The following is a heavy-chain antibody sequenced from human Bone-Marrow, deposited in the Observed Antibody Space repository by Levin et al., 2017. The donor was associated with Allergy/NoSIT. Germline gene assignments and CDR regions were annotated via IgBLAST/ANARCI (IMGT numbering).Heavy chain of an antibody. CDR3: ARGGGYYDFWSGYYPSAVPDYFDY. J-gene: IGHJ4*02. Sequence: GGSLRLSCAASGFTFSSYAMHWVRQAPGKGLEWVAVISYDGSNKYYADSVKGRFTISRDNSKNTLYLQMNSLRAEDTAVYYCARGGGYYDFWSGYYPSAVPDYFDYWGQGTLVTVSS. V-gene: IGHV3-30-3*01. CDR1: GFTFSSYA. D-gene: IGHD3-3*01. CDR2: ISYDGSNK.